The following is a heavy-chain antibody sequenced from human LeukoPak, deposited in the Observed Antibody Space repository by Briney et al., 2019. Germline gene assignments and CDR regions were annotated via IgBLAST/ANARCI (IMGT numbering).Heavy chain of an antibody. D-gene: IGHD6-13*01. V-gene: IGHV4-34*01. Sequence: SETLSLTCDVYGGSFSGHYWSWIRQPPGKGLEWIGEINHSGSTNYNPSLKSRVTISVDTSKNQFSLKLSSVAAADTAVYYCARHWQQLVRAYVDYWGQGTLVTVSS. CDR3: ARHWQQLVRAYVDY. J-gene: IGHJ4*02. CDR2: INHSGST. CDR1: GGSFSGHY.